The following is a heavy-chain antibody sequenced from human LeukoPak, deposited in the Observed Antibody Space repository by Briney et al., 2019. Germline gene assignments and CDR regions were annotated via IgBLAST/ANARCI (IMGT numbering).Heavy chain of an antibody. J-gene: IGHJ4*02. V-gene: IGHV4-59*08. CDR2: IYYSGST. CDR1: GGSISSYY. D-gene: IGHD4-17*01. Sequence: SETLSLTCTVSGGSISSYYWSWIRQPPGKGLEWIGYIYYSGSTNYNPSLKSRVTISVDTSKNQFSLKLSSVTAADTAVYYCARHTDDYGDGVVDYWGQGTLVTVSS. CDR3: ARHTDDYGDGVVDY.